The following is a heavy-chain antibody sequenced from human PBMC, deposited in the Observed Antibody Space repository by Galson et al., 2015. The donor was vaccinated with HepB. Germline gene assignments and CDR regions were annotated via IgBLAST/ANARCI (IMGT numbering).Heavy chain of an antibody. Sequence: SVKVSCKAPGYIFTNYGIRWVRQAPGQGLEWMGWILSRTGNKDYGQRFQGRVTMTRDTLNNTAYMELRSMRADATVMYYCARDRYSSSPPDVWGQGSLVTVSS. J-gene: IGHJ4*02. CDR2: ILSRTGNK. CDR3: ARDRYSSSPPDV. D-gene: IGHD6-19*01. V-gene: IGHV1-18*04. CDR1: GYIFTNYG.